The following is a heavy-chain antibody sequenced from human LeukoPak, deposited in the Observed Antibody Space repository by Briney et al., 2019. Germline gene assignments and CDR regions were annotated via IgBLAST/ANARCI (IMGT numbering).Heavy chain of an antibody. D-gene: IGHD3-9*01. Sequence: GGSLRLSCAASGFTFSSYAMSWVRQAARKGLKWVSAISGSGGSTYYADSVKGRFTISRDNSKNTLYLQMNSLRAEDTAVYYCAKEISRPVYYDILTGYAFDYWGQGTLVTVSS. CDR1: GFTFSSYA. CDR2: ISGSGGST. CDR3: AKEISRPVYYDILTGYAFDY. J-gene: IGHJ4*02. V-gene: IGHV3-23*01.